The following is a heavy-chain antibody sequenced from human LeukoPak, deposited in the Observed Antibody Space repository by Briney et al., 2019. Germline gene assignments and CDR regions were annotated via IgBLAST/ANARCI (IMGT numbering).Heavy chain of an antibody. CDR3: ARVSCSSTSCYLFYYGMDV. Sequence: GGSLRLSCAASGFTFDDYGMSWVRQAPGKGLEWVSGINWNGGSTGYADSVKGRFTISRDNAKNSLYLQMNSLRAEDTAVYYCARVSCSSTSCYLFYYGMDVWGQGTTVTVSS. J-gene: IGHJ6*02. V-gene: IGHV3-20*04. CDR2: INWNGGST. CDR1: GFTFDDYG. D-gene: IGHD2-2*01.